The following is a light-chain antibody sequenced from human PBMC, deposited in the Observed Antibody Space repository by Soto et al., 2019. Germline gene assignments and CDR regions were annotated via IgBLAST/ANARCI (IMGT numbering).Light chain of an antibody. V-gene: IGKV3-20*01. CDR2: GAS. Sequence: DIVLTQSPGTLSLSPGERATLSCRASQSVSSSYLAWYQQKPGQAPRLLIYGASSRATGIPDRFSGSGSGTDFTLTISRLEPEDFAVYYCQRQRTFGQGTKVDI. J-gene: IGKJ1*01. CDR1: QSVSSSY. CDR3: QRQRT.